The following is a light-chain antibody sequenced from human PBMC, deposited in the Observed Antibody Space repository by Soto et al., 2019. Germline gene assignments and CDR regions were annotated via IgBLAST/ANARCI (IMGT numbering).Light chain of an antibody. J-gene: IGKJ2*01. CDR1: QSLLHSNGYNY. CDR2: LGS. V-gene: IGKV2-28*01. Sequence: IVMTQSPLSLPVTPGEPASISCRSSQSLLHSNGYNYLDWYLQKPGQSPQLLIYLGSNRASGVPDRFSGSGSGTDFTLKISRVEDEDVGVYYCMETLQILYTFGQGTKVDIK. CDR3: METLQILYT.